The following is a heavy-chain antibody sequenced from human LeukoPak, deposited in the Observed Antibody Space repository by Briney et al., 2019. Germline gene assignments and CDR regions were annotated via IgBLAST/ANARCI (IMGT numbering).Heavy chain of an antibody. D-gene: IGHD3-16*01. CDR3: AKDREYSYVYDAFDI. CDR1: GFTFSIYA. CDR2: MSGSGGST. V-gene: IGHV3-23*01. Sequence: GGSLRLACAASGFTFSIYAMSWVRQAPGKGLEWVSGMSGSGGSTYYADSVKGRFTISRDNSKNTLYLQMNTLRAEDTAVYYCAKDREYSYVYDAFDIWGQGTLVTVSS. J-gene: IGHJ3*02.